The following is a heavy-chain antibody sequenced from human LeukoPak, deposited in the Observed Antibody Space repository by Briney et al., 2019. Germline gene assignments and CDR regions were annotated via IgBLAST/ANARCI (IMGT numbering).Heavy chain of an antibody. D-gene: IGHD1-1*01. CDR1: TFTFSSYA. CDR3: AKLESGEYYYGMDV. J-gene: IGHJ6*02. V-gene: IGHV3-23*01. Sequence: QSGGYLRLYCAASTFTFSSYAMGRVRQGPGKGRGLASRMSGIGRTYYADSVKGRFTISRDNSKNTPYLQMNSLRAEDTAVYYCAKLESGEYYYGMDVWGQGTTVTVSS. CDR2: MSGIGRT.